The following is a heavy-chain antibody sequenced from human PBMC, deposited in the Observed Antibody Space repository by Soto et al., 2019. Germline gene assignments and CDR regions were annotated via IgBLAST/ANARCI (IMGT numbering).Heavy chain of an antibody. CDR1: GFTFSSYG. J-gene: IGHJ4*02. D-gene: IGHD2-15*01. Sequence: GGSLRLSCAASGFTFSSYGMHWVRQAPGKGLEWVAVIWYDGSNKYYADSVKGRFTISRDNSKNTLHLQMNSLRAEDTAVYYCARAFSGGSSPFDYWGQGTLVTVSS. CDR2: IWYDGSNK. CDR3: ARAFSGGSSPFDY. V-gene: IGHV3-33*01.